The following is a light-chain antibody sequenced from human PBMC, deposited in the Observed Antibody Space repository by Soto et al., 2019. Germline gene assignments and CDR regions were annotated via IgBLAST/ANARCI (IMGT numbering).Light chain of an antibody. J-gene: IGLJ1*01. V-gene: IGLV2-8*01. Sequence: QSALPQPPSASGSPGQSVTISCTGTSSDVGGYDYVSWYQQHPGKAPKLMIYEVTIRPSGVSDRFSGSKAGNTASLTVSGLQAEDEAEYYCSSYTGGNPSYVFGTGTKVTV. CDR1: SSDVGGYDY. CDR2: EVT. CDR3: SSYTGGNPSYV.